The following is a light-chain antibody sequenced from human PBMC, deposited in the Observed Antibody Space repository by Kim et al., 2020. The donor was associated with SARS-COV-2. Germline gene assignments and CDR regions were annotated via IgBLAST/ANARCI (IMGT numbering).Light chain of an antibody. CDR1: QGISCY. Sequence: SASTGDRVTITCRASQGISCYLAWYQQTPGKAPKLLIYAASTLQSGVPSRFSGSGSGTDFTLTISCLQSEDFATYYCQQYYSYPYTFGQGTKLEI. V-gene: IGKV1-8*01. CDR2: AAS. CDR3: QQYYSYPYT. J-gene: IGKJ2*01.